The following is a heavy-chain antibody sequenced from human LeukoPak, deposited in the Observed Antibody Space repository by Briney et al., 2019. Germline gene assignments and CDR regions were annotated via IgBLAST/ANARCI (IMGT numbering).Heavy chain of an antibody. CDR1: GFTFDDYT. CDR2: ISWDGGRT. V-gene: IGHV3-43*01. J-gene: IGHJ3*02. Sequence: GGSQRLSCAASGFTFDDYTIHWVRQAPGKGLEWVSLISWDGGRTYYEDSVKGRFTISRDNSKNSLYLQMNSLRTEDTALYYCAKDMMGGYSYGVRRAFDIWGQGTMVTVSS. CDR3: AKDMMGGYSYGVRRAFDI. D-gene: IGHD5-18*01.